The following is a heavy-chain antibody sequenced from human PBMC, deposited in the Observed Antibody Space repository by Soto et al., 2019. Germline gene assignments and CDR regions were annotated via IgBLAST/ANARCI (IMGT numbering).Heavy chain of an antibody. CDR2: IYYTGNS. CDR3: AREQWGFDS. Sequence: SETLSLTCTVSNGSISTNGHYWTWIRQRPGKGLEWIAYIYYTGNSYYNPSLKSRLTISIDTSKNQFSLTLRSVTAAETAVYYCAREQWGFDSWGQGTLVTVSS. D-gene: IGHD6-19*01. CDR1: NGSISTNGHY. J-gene: IGHJ4*02. V-gene: IGHV4-31*03.